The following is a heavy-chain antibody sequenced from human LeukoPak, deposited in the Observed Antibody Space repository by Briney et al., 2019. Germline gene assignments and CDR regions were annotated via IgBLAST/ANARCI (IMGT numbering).Heavy chain of an antibody. D-gene: IGHD3-22*01. CDR3: ARYSGGDYYDSSGYYYVLAAFDI. J-gene: IGHJ3*02. CDR1: GGSISSYY. V-gene: IGHV4-4*07. Sequence: SETLSLTCTVSGGSISSYYWSWIRQPAGKGLEWIGRIYTSGSTNYNPSLKSRVTMSVDTSKNQFSLKLSSVTAADTAVYYCARYSGGDYYDSSGYYYVLAAFDIWGQGTMVTVSS. CDR2: IYTSGST.